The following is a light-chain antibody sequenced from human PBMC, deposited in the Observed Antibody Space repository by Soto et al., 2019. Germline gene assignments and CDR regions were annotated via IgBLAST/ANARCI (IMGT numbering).Light chain of an antibody. Sequence: EVVLTQSPGTLSLSPGERATLSCRASQSISSSYLAWYQQRPGQAPRLLIHGASSRATGIPDRFSGSGSGTDFPLTISRLESEDFAVYYCQQYGISSHTFGQGTKLEIK. CDR3: QQYGISSHT. J-gene: IGKJ2*01. CDR1: QSISSSY. CDR2: GAS. V-gene: IGKV3-20*01.